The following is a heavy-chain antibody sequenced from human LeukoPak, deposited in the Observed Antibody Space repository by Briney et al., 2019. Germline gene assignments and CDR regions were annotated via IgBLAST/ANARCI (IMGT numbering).Heavy chain of an antibody. V-gene: IGHV4-39*01. D-gene: IGHD6-19*01. CDR3: ARLFDTSGPHFDY. Sequence: PSETLSLTCTVSGASISSSGYYWGWIRQPPGKGLEWIGTLYYTGSTSYNPSLKSRVTISVDTSKTQFSQRLTSVTAADTAVYYCARLFDTSGPHFDYWGQGTLVTVSS. CDR2: LYYTGST. J-gene: IGHJ4*02. CDR1: GASISSSGYY.